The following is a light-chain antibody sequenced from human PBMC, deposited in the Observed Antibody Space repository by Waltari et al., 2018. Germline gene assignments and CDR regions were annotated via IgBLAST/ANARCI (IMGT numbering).Light chain of an antibody. CDR3: QQYNEWPPIST. J-gene: IGKJ2*01. V-gene: IGKV3-15*01. CDR2: DAS. Sequence: EIVVTQSPATLSVSPGEGATLSCRASETIKTNLACYQRKPGQAPRRLIYDASTRATGIPARFSGSGSGTEFTLTISSLQSEDFAIYFCQQYNEWPPISTFGQGTNLEIK. CDR1: ETIKTN.